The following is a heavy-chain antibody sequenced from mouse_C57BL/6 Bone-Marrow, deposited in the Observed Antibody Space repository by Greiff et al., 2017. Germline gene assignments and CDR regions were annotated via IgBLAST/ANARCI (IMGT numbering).Heavy chain of an antibody. D-gene: IGHD1-1*01. Sequence: DVQLQESGPALVKPSQTVSLTCTVTGYSITNGNHWWNWIRQVSGSKLEWIGYISSSGSTDSNPSLKSRISITRDTSKNQLFLQLNSVTTEDIATYYCAKGGPTTVVARGPFDYWGQGTTLTVSS. CDR2: ISSSGST. J-gene: IGHJ2*01. CDR3: AKGGPTTVVARGPFDY. CDR1: GYSITNGNHW. V-gene: IGHV3-4*01.